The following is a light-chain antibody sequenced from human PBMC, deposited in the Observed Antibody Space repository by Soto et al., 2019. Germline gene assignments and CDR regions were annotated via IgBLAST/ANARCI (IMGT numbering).Light chain of an antibody. Sequence: QSALTQPASVSGSPGQSITISCTGTSSDVGGYVSWYQQHPGKAPKLMIYDVSNRPSGVSNRFSGSKSGNTASLTISGLQAEDEADYYCSSYTSSTTLKVFGGGTKLTVL. CDR1: SSDVGGY. CDR3: SSYTSSTTLKV. J-gene: IGLJ2*01. V-gene: IGLV2-14*03. CDR2: DVS.